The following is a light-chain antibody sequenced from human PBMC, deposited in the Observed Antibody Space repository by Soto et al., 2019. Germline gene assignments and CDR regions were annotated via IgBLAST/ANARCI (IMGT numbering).Light chain of an antibody. CDR2: GVS. Sequence: QSDLTQPASVSGSPGQSITISCTGTSIDVGGYNYVSWYQQHPGKAPKLVIYGVSYRPSGVSARFSGSKFQNTASLTISGLQAEDEADYYCSSYRSGSVVLFGGGTK. J-gene: IGLJ3*02. CDR3: SSYRSGSVVL. V-gene: IGLV2-14*01. CDR1: SIDVGGYNY.